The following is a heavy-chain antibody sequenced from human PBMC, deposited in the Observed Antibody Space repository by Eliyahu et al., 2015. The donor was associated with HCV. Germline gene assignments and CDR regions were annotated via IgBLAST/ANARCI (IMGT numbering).Heavy chain of an antibody. CDR3: GRARAESGTDYYYGMDV. V-gene: IGHV1-18*01. J-gene: IGHJ6*02. CDR1: GYTFTRYG. D-gene: IGHD2-2*01. CDR2: ISAYNGKT. Sequence: QVQLLQSGGEVKTPGASVKVSCRASGYTFTRYGIGWVRQAPGQGLEWMAWISAYNGKTKYAQKVQGRVTLTTESSTSTAYMELRSLTSDDTAVYYCGRARAESGTDYYYGMDVWGQGTTVTVSS.